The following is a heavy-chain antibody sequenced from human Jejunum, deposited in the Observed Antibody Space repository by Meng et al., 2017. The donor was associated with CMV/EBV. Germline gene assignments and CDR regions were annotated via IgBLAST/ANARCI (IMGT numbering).Heavy chain of an antibody. CDR2: IAGSGGST. CDR1: GFTFSSHS. J-gene: IGHJ6*02. V-gene: IGHV3-23*01. Sequence: LKISCAASGFTFSSHSMSWVRQAPGKGLEWVSAIAGSGGSTYYADSVKGRFTISRDNSRNTLYLQMNSLRAEDTAVYYCAKLSDVWGQGTTVTVSS. CDR3: AKLSDV. D-gene: IGHD5/OR15-5a*01.